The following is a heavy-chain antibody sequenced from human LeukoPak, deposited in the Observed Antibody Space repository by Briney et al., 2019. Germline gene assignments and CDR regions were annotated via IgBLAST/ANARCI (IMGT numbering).Heavy chain of an antibody. CDR2: IYYSGST. CDR3: ARVLGYCSCTSCYPWFDP. D-gene: IGHD2-2*01. V-gene: IGHV4-59*01. Sequence: SETLSLTCTVSGGSISSYYWSWIRQPPGKGLEWIGYIYYSGSTNYNPSLKSRVTISVDTSKNQFSLKLSSVTAADTAVYYCARVLGYCSCTSCYPWFDPWGQGTLVTVSS. J-gene: IGHJ5*02. CDR1: GGSISSYY.